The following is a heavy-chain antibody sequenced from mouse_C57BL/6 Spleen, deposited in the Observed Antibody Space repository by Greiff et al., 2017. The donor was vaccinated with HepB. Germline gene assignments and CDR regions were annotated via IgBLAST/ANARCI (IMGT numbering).Heavy chain of an antibody. CDR2: IYPGDGDT. J-gene: IGHJ4*01. Sequence: VKLLESGPELVKPGASVKISCKASGYAFSSPWMNWVKQRPGKGLEWIGRIYPGDGDTNYNGKFKGKATLTADKSSSTSYMQLSSLTSEDSAFYFCARGDYYAMDYWGQGTSVTVSS. CDR1: GYAFSSPW. V-gene: IGHV1-82*01. CDR3: ARGDYYAMDY.